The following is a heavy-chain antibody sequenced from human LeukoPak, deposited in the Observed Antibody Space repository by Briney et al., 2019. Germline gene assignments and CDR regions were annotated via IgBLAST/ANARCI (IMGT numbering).Heavy chain of an antibody. V-gene: IGHV3-21*01. J-gene: IGHJ6*02. D-gene: IGHD6-13*01. CDR3: ARDPYSSSWYVRLIMHV. CDR1: GFTFTIYT. Sequence: GGSLRLSCAASGFTFTIYTINWIRQAPGKGLEWVSSISSSGESIYYADSVKGRFTISRDNAKNSLYLQMNSLRAEDTAVYYCARDPYSSSWYVRLIMHVWGQGTTVTVSS. CDR2: ISSSGESI.